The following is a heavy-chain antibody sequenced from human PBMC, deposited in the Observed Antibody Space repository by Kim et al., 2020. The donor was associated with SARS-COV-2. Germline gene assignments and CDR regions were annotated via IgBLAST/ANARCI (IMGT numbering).Heavy chain of an antibody. Sequence: GGSLRLSCAASGFTFSSYAMHWVRQAPGKGLEWVAVISYDGSNKYYADSVKGRFTISRDNSKNTLYLQMNSLRAEDTAVYYCARVGSGSYYRSAFDIWG. V-gene: IGHV3-30-3*01. D-gene: IGHD1-26*01. CDR3: ARVGSGSYYRSAFDI. CDR1: GFTFSSYA. CDR2: ISYDGSNK. J-gene: IGHJ3*02.